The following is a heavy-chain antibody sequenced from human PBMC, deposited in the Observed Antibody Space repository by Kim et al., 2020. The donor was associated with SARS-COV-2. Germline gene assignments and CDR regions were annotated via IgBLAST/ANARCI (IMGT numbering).Heavy chain of an antibody. J-gene: IGHJ4*02. D-gene: IGHD3-22*01. V-gene: IGHV4-31*02. Sequence: SLKSRVTIAVDTSKNQFSLKLSSVTAADTAVYYCARDYYDSSGYYVLVGYWGQGTLVTVSS. CDR3: ARDYYDSSGYYVLVGY.